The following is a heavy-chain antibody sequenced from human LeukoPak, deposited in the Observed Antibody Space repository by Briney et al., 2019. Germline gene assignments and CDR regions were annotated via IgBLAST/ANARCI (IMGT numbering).Heavy chain of an antibody. CDR2: INHSGST. J-gene: IGHJ5*02. V-gene: IGHV4-34*01. D-gene: IGHD2-15*01. CDR1: GGSFSGYY. Sequence: SETLSLTCAVYGGSFSGYYWSWIRQPPGKGLEWIGEINHSGSTNYNPSLKSRVTISVDTSKNQFSLKLSSVTAADTAVYYCARVDGSCSGGSCPSGNWFDPWGQGTLVTVSS. CDR3: ARVDGSCSGGSCPSGNWFDP.